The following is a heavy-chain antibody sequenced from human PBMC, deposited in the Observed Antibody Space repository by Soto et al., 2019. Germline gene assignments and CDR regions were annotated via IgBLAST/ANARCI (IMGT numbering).Heavy chain of an antibody. Sequence: EVQLVESGGGLVKPGGSLRLSCAASGFTLSTYSMNWVRQAPGKGLEWVSSISTSNTYIYYADSVKGRFTISRDNAKNSLYLQMNSLRAEDTAVYYCARGRYFLPAYYGDNWFGPWGQGTLVTVSS. D-gene: IGHD3-9*01. CDR3: ARGRYFLPAYYGDNWFGP. V-gene: IGHV3-21*01. CDR1: GFTLSTYS. CDR2: ISTSNTYI. J-gene: IGHJ5*02.